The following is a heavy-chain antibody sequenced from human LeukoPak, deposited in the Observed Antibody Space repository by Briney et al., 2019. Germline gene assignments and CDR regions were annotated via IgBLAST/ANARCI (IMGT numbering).Heavy chain of an antibody. J-gene: IGHJ4*02. CDR2: IYYSGSS. D-gene: IGHD1-26*01. CDR3: TRSSYSGTYAGGY. Sequence: PSETLSLTCSVSGGSNTSYYWSWIRQPPGKGLEWLGYIYYSGSSYYNPSLKSRVTISVDTSKNQFSLNLRSVTAADTAIYYCTRSSYSGTYAGGYWGPGTLVTVSS. CDR1: GGSNTSYY. V-gene: IGHV4-59*01.